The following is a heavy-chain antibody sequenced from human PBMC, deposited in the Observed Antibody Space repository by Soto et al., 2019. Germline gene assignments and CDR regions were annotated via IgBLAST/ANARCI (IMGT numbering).Heavy chain of an antibody. CDR2: IWYDGSNK. Sequence: GGSLRLSCAASGFTFSSYGMHWVRQAPGKGLEWVAVIWYDGSNKYYADSVKGRFTISRDNSKNTLYPQMNSLRAEDTAVYYCARPKYSYVHNWFDPWGQGTLVTVSS. V-gene: IGHV3-33*01. CDR3: ARPKYSYVHNWFDP. CDR1: GFTFSSYG. D-gene: IGHD5-18*01. J-gene: IGHJ5*02.